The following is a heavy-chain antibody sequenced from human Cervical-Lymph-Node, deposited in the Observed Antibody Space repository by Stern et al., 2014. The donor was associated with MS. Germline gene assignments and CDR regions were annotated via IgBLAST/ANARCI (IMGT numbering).Heavy chain of an antibody. CDR1: GGSISSGNW. D-gene: IGHD1-26*01. CDR3: ARGLIVGSTSLLFDY. V-gene: IGHV4-4*02. CDR2: IFHTGYT. J-gene: IGHJ4*02. Sequence: QLQLQESGPGLVKPSGTLSLTCAVSGGSISSGNWWNWVRQPPGKGLEWIGEIFHTGYTNYDPSVKNRVTISVDKSKNQFSLKLTSVTAADTAVYYCARGLIVGSTSLLFDYWGQGILVTVSS.